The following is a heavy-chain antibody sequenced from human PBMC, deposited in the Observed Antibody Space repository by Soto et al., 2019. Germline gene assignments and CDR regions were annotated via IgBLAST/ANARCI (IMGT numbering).Heavy chain of an antibody. V-gene: IGHV1-3*01. Sequence: ASVKVSCKASGYTFTSYAMHWVRQAPGQRLEWMGWINAGNGNTKYSQKFQGRVTITRDTSASTAYMELSSLRSEDTAVYYCARRDDFWSGYYLRGGDAFDIWGQGTMVTVSS. J-gene: IGHJ3*02. D-gene: IGHD3-3*01. CDR2: INAGNGNT. CDR3: ARRDDFWSGYYLRGGDAFDI. CDR1: GYTFTSYA.